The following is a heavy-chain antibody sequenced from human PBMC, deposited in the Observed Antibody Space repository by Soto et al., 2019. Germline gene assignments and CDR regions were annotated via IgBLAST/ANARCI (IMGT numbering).Heavy chain of an antibody. J-gene: IGHJ6*02. CDR3: ARRGLSSYYYGMDV. CDR2: ISAYNGNT. V-gene: IGHV1-18*01. CDR1: GYTFTSYG. D-gene: IGHD2-2*01. Sequence: AASVKVSCKASGYTFTSYGISWVRQAPGQGLEWMGWISAYNGNTNYAQKFQGRVTMTTDTSTSTAYMELRSLRSDDTAVYYCARRGLSSYYYGMDVWGQGTTVTVSS.